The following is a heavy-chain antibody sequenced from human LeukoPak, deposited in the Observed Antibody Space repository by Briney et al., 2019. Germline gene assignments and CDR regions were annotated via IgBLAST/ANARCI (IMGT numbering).Heavy chain of an antibody. CDR3: ARAWVVGATPLDY. V-gene: IGHV4-39*01. Sequence: SETLSLTCTVSGGSISSSSYYWGWIRQPPGKGLEWIGSIYYSGSTYYNPSLKSRVTISVDTSKNQFSLKLSSVTAADTAVYYCARAWVVGATPLDYWGQGTLVTVSS. D-gene: IGHD1-26*01. CDR2: IYYSGST. J-gene: IGHJ4*02. CDR1: GGSISSSSYY.